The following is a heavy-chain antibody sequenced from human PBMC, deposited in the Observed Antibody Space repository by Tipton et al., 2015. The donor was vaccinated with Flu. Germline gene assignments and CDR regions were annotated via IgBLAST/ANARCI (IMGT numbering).Heavy chain of an antibody. Sequence: TLSLTFTVSGGSISSGSYYWSWIRQPAGKGLEWIGRIYTSGSTNYNPSLKSRVTISVDTSKNQFSLKLSSVAAADTAVYYCARMGDAFDIWGQGTMVTVSS. CDR1: GGSISSGSYY. J-gene: IGHJ3*02. D-gene: IGHD3-16*01. CDR3: ARMGDAFDI. V-gene: IGHV4-61*02. CDR2: IYTSGST.